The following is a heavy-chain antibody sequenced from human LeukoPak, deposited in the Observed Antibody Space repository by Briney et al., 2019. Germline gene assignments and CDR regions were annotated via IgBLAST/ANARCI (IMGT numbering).Heavy chain of an antibody. V-gene: IGHV4-59*01. Sequence: SETLSLTCTVSGASISSYYWSWIRQPPGKGLEWIGYILYSEGTNYNPSLKSRVTISGDTSKNQFSLKLTSVTAADTAIYYCTRGPIFGVAYNRFDPWGQGTLVTVSS. CDR2: ILYSEGT. J-gene: IGHJ5*02. D-gene: IGHD3-3*01. CDR1: GASISSYY. CDR3: TRGPIFGVAYNRFDP.